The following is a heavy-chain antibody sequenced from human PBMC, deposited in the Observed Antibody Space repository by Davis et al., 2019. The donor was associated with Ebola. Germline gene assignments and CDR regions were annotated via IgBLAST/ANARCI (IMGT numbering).Heavy chain of an antibody. J-gene: IGHJ4*02. Sequence: GGSLRLSCAASGFSFRDFYMNWIRQTPGKGLEWISYISGSGSTVFYADSVRGRFSISRDNAKNSLLLQMNSLRAEDTALYYCARAPRFCTGDTCYSGIADSWGQGTLVTVSS. CDR2: ISGSGSTV. CDR3: ARAPRFCTGDTCYSGIADS. CDR1: GFSFRDFY. D-gene: IGHD2-8*02. V-gene: IGHV3-11*01.